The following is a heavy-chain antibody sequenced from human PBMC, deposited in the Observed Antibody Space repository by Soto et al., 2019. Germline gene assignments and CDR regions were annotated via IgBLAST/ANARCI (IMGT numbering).Heavy chain of an antibody. D-gene: IGHD4-4*01. J-gene: IGHJ2*01. CDR1: GGTFSSYT. Sequence: QVQLVQSGAEVKKPGSSVKVSCKASGGTFSSYTISWVRQAPGQGLEWMGRIIPILGIANYAQKFQGRVTITADKSTSTAYMELTSLRSEDTAVYYCTRDPGVAVTCNFDLWGRGTLVTVSS. CDR2: IIPILGIA. CDR3: TRDPGVAVTCNFDL. V-gene: IGHV1-69*08.